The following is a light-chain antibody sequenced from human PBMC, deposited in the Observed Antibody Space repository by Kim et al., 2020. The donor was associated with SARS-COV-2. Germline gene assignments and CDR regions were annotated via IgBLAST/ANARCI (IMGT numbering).Light chain of an antibody. V-gene: IGKV1-5*03. J-gene: IGKJ1*01. CDR3: QQYNSNSTT. CDR1: QSISSW. CDR2: KAS. Sequence: DIQMTQSPSTLSASVGDRVTITCRASQSISSWLAWYQQKPGKAPKLLIYKASSLESGVPSRFSGSGSGTEFTLTISSLQPDDFAAYYFQQYNSNSTTFGQGTKV.